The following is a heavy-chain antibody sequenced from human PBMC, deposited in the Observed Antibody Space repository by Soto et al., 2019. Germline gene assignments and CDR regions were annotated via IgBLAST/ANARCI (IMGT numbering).Heavy chain of an antibody. CDR2: MNPNSGNT. V-gene: IGHV1-8*01. CDR1: GYTFTSYD. J-gene: IGHJ4*02. CDR3: ARSSHYYDRAGGY. Sequence: ASVKVSCKASGYTFTSYDINLLLQATGQGLEWMGWMNPNSGNTGYAQKFQGRVTMTRNTSISTAYMELSSLRSEDTAVYYCARSSHYYDRAGGYWGQGTLVTVSS. D-gene: IGHD3-22*01.